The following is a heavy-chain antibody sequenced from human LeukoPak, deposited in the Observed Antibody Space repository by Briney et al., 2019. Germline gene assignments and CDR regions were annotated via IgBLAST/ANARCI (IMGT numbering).Heavy chain of an antibody. CDR1: GGSISSSSYY. CDR2: IYYSGST. V-gene: IGHV4-39*07. D-gene: IGHD6-6*01. Sequence: SETLSLTCTVSGGSISSSSYYWGWIRQPPGKGLEWIGSIYYSGSTYYNPSLKSRVTISVDTSKNQFSLKLSPVTAADTAVYYCARDTLEEGSSGAFDIWGQGTMVTVSS. CDR3: ARDTLEEGSSGAFDI. J-gene: IGHJ3*02.